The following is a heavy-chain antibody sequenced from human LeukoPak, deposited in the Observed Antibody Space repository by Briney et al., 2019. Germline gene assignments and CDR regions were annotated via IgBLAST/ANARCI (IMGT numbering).Heavy chain of an antibody. CDR2: IYYSGST. CDR3: ARAVPADDRGYDPALFDY. D-gene: IGHD5-12*01. CDR1: GGSISSGGYS. J-gene: IGHJ4*02. V-gene: IGHV4-61*08. Sequence: SETLSLTCAVSGGSISSGGYSWSWIRQPPGKGLEWIGYIYYSGSTNYNPSLKSRVTISVDTSKNQFSLKLSSVTAADTAVYYCARAVPADDRGYDPALFDYWGQGALVTVSS.